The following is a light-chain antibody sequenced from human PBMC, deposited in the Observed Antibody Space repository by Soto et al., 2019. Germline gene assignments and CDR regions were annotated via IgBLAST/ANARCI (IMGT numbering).Light chain of an antibody. CDR3: QQRSNWLWT. Sequence: EIVLTQSPATLSLSPGERATLSCRASQSVSSYLAWYQQKPGQAPRLLIYDASNRATGIPARFSGSGSGTDFTGTISSLEPEDFAVYYCQQRSNWLWTFGQGTKVEIK. CDR1: QSVSSY. CDR2: DAS. J-gene: IGKJ1*01. V-gene: IGKV3-11*01.